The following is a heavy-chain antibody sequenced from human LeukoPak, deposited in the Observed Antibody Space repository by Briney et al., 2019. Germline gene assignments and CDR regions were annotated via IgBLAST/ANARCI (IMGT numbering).Heavy chain of an antibody. V-gene: IGHV1-2*02. CDR1: GYTFTGYH. J-gene: IGHJ4*02. CDR2: INPNSGGT. Sequence: ASVKVSCKASGYTFTGYHMHWVRQAPGQGLEWMGWINPNSGGTTYAQNFQGRVTMTRDTSISTVYMDLTSLGSDDTALYYCARVRSGYSGYEALGYWSQGTLVTVSS. CDR3: ARVRSGYSGYEALGY. D-gene: IGHD5-12*01.